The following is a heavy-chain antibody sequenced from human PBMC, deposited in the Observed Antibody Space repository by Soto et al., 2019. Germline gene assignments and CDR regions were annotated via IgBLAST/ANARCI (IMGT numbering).Heavy chain of an antibody. CDR2: TYYRSRWYN. V-gene: IGHV6-1*01. CDR1: GDSVTSNSAA. D-gene: IGHD1-7*01. J-gene: IGHJ6*03. CDR3: AGTTSHQWYYMDV. Sequence: SQTLSLTCAISGDSVTSNSAAWNWIRLSPSRGLEWLARTYYRSRWYNDYAVSVRSRITVNPDTSKNQFSLQLTSVTPEDTAVYYCAGTTSHQWYYMDVWGKGTTVTVSS.